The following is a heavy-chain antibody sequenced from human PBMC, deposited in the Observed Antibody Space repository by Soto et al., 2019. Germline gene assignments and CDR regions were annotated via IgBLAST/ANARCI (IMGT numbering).Heavy chain of an antibody. V-gene: IGHV3-9*01. CDR2: ISWNSGSI. D-gene: IGHD3-22*01. CDR3: AKDREHYDSSSFDY. Sequence: EVQLVESGGGLVQPGRSLRLSCAASGFTFDDYAMHWVRQAPGKGLEWVSGISWNSGSIGYADSVKGRFTISRDNAKNSLYVPMNSLRAEDTALYYCAKDREHYDSSSFDYWGQGTLVTVSS. CDR1: GFTFDDYA. J-gene: IGHJ4*02.